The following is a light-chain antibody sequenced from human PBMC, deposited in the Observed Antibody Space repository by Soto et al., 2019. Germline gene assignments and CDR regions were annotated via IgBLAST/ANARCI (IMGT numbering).Light chain of an antibody. CDR1: QRVSSS. V-gene: IGKV3-11*01. Sequence: EIVLTQTPATLSLSQGKRATLSCRASQRVSSSLACYQQKPGHAPRLLIYDASNRSTGIAARFSGSGSGTDFTLTITSLESEDSAVYYYQQRRRWHTFGQGTKVDSK. J-gene: IGKJ2*01. CDR3: QQRRRWHT. CDR2: DAS.